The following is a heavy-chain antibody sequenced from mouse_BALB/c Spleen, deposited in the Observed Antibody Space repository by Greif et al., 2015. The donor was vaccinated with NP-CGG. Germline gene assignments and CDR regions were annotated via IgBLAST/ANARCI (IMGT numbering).Heavy chain of an antibody. CDR2: INPSNGGT. J-gene: IGHJ3*01. D-gene: IGHD1-1*01. V-gene: IGHV1S81*02. Sequence: VKLVESGAELVKPGASVKLSCKASGYTFTSYYMYWVKQRPGQGLEWIGEINPSNGGTNFNEKFKSKATLTVDKSSSTAYIQLSSLTSEDSAVYYCTRGGNLRGWFAYWGQGTLVTVSA. CDR1: GYTFTSYY. CDR3: TRGGNLRGWFAY.